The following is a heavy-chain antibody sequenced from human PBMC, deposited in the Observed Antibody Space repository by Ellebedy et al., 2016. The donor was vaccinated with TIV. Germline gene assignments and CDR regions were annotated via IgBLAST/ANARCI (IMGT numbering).Heavy chain of an antibody. V-gene: IGHV3-30-3*01. Sequence: GESLKISRAASGFTFSSYVIHWVRQAPGKGLEWVAVISHDGSKTYYTDSVKGRFTISRDDSKNTLYLQMNSLRVEDTAVYYCAREYYYDRSASPSFYFDYWGQGTLVTVSS. CDR3: AREYYYDRSASPSFYFDY. CDR2: ISHDGSKT. CDR1: GFTFSSYV. D-gene: IGHD3-22*01. J-gene: IGHJ4*02.